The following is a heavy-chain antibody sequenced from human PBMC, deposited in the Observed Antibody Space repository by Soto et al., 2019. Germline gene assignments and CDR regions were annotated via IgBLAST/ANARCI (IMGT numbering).Heavy chain of an antibody. CDR1: GGTFSSYA. V-gene: IGHV1-69*12. CDR2: IIPIFGTA. Sequence: QVQLVQSGAEVKKPGSSVKVSCKASGGTFSSYAISWVRQAPGQGLEWMGGIIPIFGTANYAQKFQGRVTXXAXEXXSTAYMELSSLRSEDTAVYYCARSITGTTGDAFDIWGQGTMVTVSS. D-gene: IGHD1-20*01. J-gene: IGHJ3*02. CDR3: ARSITGTTGDAFDI.